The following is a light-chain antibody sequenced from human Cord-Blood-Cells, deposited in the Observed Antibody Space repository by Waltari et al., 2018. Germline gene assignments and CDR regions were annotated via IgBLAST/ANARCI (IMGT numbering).Light chain of an antibody. Sequence: NFMLTKPHSVSASPRKTVTIPCTRRRGSIASKYVQGYQYPPGSSPTTVMYEDNQRPSGVPDRFSGSIDSSSNSASLTIAGRKTEDEADYYCQSYDSSNWVFGGGTKLTVL. V-gene: IGLV6-57*01. J-gene: IGLJ3*02. CDR2: EDN. CDR1: RGSIASKY. CDR3: QSYDSSNWV.